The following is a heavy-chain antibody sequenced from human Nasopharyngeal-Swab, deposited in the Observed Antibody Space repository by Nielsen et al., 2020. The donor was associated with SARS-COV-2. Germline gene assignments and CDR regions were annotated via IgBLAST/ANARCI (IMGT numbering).Heavy chain of an antibody. J-gene: IGHJ4*02. D-gene: IGHD6-19*01. CDR1: GGSISSYY. CDR3: ARGGSGFLHYVFDY. V-gene: IGHV4-59*01. CDR2: IYYSGGT. Sequence: GSLRLSCTVSGGSISSYYWSWIRQPPGKGLEWIGYIYYSGGTNYNPSLKSRVTISVDTSKNQFSLKLSSVTAADTAVYYCARGGSGFLHYVFDYWGQGTLVTVSS.